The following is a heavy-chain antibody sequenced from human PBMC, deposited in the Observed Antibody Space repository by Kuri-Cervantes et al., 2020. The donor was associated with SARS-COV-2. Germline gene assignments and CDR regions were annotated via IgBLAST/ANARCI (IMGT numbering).Heavy chain of an antibody. J-gene: IGHJ6*02. Sequence: SGPTLVKPTETLTLTCTVSGFSLSNARMGVSWIRQPPGKALEWLAHIFSNDEKSYSTSLKSRLTISKDTSKSQVVLTMTNMDPVDTATYYCARMQREITIFGPRTYGMDVWGQGTTVTVS. CDR2: IFSNDEK. D-gene: IGHD3-3*01. V-gene: IGHV2-26*01. CDR3: ARMQREITIFGPRTYGMDV. CDR1: GFSLSNARMG.